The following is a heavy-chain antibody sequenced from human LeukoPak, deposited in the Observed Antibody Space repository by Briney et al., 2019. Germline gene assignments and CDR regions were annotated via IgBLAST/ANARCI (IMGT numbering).Heavy chain of an antibody. CDR1: GYTFTGYY. CDR3: ARDPCSSTSCSSGP. D-gene: IGHD2-2*01. V-gene: IGHV1-2*02. Sequence: GPVKVSCKASGYTFTGYYMHWVRQAPGQGLEWMGWINPNSGGTNYSQKVQGRGTMTRDTSISTAYMELSRLRSDDTAVYYCARDPCSSTSCSSGPWGQGTLVTVPS. CDR2: INPNSGGT. J-gene: IGHJ5*02.